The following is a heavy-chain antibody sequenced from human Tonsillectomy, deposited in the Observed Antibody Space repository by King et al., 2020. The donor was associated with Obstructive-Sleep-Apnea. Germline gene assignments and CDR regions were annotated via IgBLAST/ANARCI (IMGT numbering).Heavy chain of an antibody. J-gene: IGHJ5*02. CDR3: ARAPRGVVGTWFAP. V-gene: IGHV4-59*01. Sequence: QLQESGPGLVKPSETLSLTCTVSGGSISSYYWSWIRQPPGKGLEWIGYIYYGGGTNYYPSLKSRVTISVDTSKNHFSLRRSSVTAADTAVYYCARAPRGVVGTWFAPWGQGTLVTVSS. D-gene: IGHD6-19*01. CDR2: IYYGGGT. CDR1: GGSISSYY.